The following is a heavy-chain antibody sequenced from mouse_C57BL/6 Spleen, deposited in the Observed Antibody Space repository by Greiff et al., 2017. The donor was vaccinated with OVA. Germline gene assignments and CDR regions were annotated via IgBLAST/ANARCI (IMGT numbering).Heavy chain of an antibody. J-gene: IGHJ3*01. D-gene: IGHD1-1*01. Sequence: VQLQQSGPELVRPGASVKLSCKAPGYTFTSHWMQWVRQRPGQGLEWIGEIFPGSGSTYYNQKFKGKATLTVDTSSSTAYMQLSSLTSEDSAVDFGARAGGTSAGSSSQFAYWGKGTLVTVSA. CDR1: GYTFTSHW. V-gene: IGHV1-56*01. CDR3: ARAGGTSAGSSSQFAY. CDR2: IFPGSGST.